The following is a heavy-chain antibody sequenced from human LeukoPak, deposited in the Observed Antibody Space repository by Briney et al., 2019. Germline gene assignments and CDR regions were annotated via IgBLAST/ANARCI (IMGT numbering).Heavy chain of an antibody. CDR2: ISAYNGNT. CDR3: AADRGLSSSCHYTHCFDY. J-gene: IGHJ4*02. D-gene: IGHD6-13*01. V-gene: IGHV1-18*01. CDR1: GYTFTSYG. Sequence: GASVKVSCKASGYTFTSYGISWVRQAPGQGLEWMGWISAYNGNTNYAQKLQGRVTMTTDTSTSTAYMELSSLRSEDTAVYYCAADRGLSSSCHYTHCFDYWGQGTLVTVSS.